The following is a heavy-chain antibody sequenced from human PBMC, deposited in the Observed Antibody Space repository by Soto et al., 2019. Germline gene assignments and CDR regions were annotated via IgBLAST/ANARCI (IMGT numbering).Heavy chain of an antibody. J-gene: IGHJ6*02. V-gene: IGHV1-18*01. D-gene: IGHD2-15*01. CDR1: GYTFTSYG. CDR2: ISAYNGNT. CDR3: ARDGPSKVVIPLYYYYYGMDV. Sequence: QVQLVQSGAEVKKPGASVKVSCKASGYTFTSYGISWVRQAPGQGLEGRGWISAYNGNTNYAQKLQGRVTMTTDTSTSTAYMELRSLRSDDTAVYYCARDGPSKVVIPLYYYYYGMDVWGQGTTVTVSS.